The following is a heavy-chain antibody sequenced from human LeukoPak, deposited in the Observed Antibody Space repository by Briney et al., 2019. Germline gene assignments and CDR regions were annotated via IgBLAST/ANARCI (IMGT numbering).Heavy chain of an antibody. D-gene: IGHD6-13*01. CDR1: GFTFRRYA. CDR2: ISGSGGST. J-gene: IGHJ5*02. Sequence: GGSLRLSCAASGFTFRRYAMSWVRQAPGKGLEWVSAISGSGGSTYYADSVKGRFTISRDNSKNTLYLQMNSLRAEDTAVYYCAKSRKALQWVAAAGFDPWGQGTLVTVSS. CDR3: AKSRKALQWVAAAGFDP. V-gene: IGHV3-23*01.